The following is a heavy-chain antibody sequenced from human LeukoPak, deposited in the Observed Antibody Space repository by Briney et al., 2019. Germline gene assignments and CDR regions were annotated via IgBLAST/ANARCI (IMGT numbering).Heavy chain of an antibody. CDR2: MNSDGSNT. D-gene: IGHD2-15*01. CDR3: ARDICSGIGCYPRAPFDY. J-gene: IGHJ4*02. Sequence: PGGSLRLSCAASGFTFSRYWMHWVRPAPGEGLVWVSRMNSDGSNTSYADSVKGRFTISRDNAKNTLYLQMNSLRADDTAVYYCARDICSGIGCYPRAPFDYWGQGTLVTVSS. V-gene: IGHV3-74*01. CDR1: GFTFSRYW.